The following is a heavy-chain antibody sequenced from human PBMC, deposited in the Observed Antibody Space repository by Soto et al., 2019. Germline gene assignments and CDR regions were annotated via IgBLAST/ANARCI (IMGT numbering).Heavy chain of an antibody. D-gene: IGHD5-18*01. CDR2: IVVGSGNT. Sequence: ASVKVSCKASGFTFTSSAVQWVRQARGQRLEWIGWIVVGSGNTNYAQKFQERVTITRDMSTSTAYMELSSLRSEDTAVYYCATEGPPIGYSYGYRAFDIWGQGTMVTVSS. CDR1: GFTFTSSA. V-gene: IGHV1-58*01. CDR3: ATEGPPIGYSYGYRAFDI. J-gene: IGHJ3*02.